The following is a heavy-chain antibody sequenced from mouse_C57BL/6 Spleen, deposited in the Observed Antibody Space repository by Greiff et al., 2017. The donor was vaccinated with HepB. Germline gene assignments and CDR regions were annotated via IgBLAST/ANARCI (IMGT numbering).Heavy chain of an antibody. J-gene: IGHJ3*01. CDR2: IHPNSGST. D-gene: IGHD1-1*01. V-gene: IGHV1-64*01. CDR3: APNYYGSSFAWFAY. CDR1: GYTFTSYW. Sequence: VQLQQSGAELVKPGASVKLSCKASGYTFTSYWMHWVKQRPGQGLEWIGMIHPNSGSTNYNEKFKSKATLTVDKSSSTAYMQLSSLTSEDSAVYYCAPNYYGSSFAWFAYWGQGTLVTVSA.